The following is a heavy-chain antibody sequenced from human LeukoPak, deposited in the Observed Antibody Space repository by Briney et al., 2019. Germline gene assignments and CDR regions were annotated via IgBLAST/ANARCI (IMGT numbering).Heavy chain of an antibody. CDR1: GGSISSGDYY. CDR3: AITMVRGDAFDI. CDR2: IYYSGST. J-gene: IGHJ3*02. D-gene: IGHD3-10*01. V-gene: IGHV4-30-4*01. Sequence: SETLSLTCTVSGGSISSGDYYWSWIRQPPGKGLEWIGYIYYSGSTYYNPSLKSRVTISVDKSKNQFSLKLSSVTAADTAVYYCAITMVRGDAFDIWGQGTMVTVSA.